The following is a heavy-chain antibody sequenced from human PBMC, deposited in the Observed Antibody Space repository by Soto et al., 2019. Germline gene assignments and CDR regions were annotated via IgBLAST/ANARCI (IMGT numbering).Heavy chain of an antibody. Sequence: QLQLQESGSGLVKPSQTLSLTCAVSGGSISSGGYSWSWIRQPPGKGLEWIGYIYHSGSTYYNPSLQSRVTISVDSSKNQFSLKLSSVPAADTAVYYCARAGGLGAVAVDYWGQGPLVTVSS. V-gene: IGHV4-30-2*01. CDR2: IYHSGST. CDR3: ARAGGLGAVAVDY. CDR1: GGSISSGGYS. J-gene: IGHJ4*02. D-gene: IGHD6-19*01.